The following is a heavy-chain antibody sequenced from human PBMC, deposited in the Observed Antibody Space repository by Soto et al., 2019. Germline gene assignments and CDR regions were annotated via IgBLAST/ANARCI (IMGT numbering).Heavy chain of an antibody. CDR2: IIPILGIA. J-gene: IGHJ4*02. D-gene: IGHD2-21*02. CDR3: ARDLIVVVTAPGTFDY. V-gene: IGHV1-69*04. CDR1: GGTFSSYT. Sequence: SVKVSCKASGGTFSSYTISWVRQAPGQGPEWMGRIIPILGIANYAQKFQGRVTITADKSTSTAYMELSSLRSDDTAVYYCARDLIVVVTAPGTFDYWGQGTLVTVSS.